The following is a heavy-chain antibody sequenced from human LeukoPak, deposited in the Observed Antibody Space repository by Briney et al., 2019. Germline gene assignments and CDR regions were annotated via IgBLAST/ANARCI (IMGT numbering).Heavy chain of an antibody. CDR3: ARDPPYYYDSSGYPYYFDY. V-gene: IGHV4-39*07. Sequence: SETLSLTCTVSGGSISSSSYYWGWIRQPPGKGLEWIGSIYYSGSTYYNPSLKSRVTISVDTSKNQFSLKLSSVTAADTAVYYCARDPPYYYDSSGYPYYFDYWGQGTLVTVSS. D-gene: IGHD3-22*01. CDR2: IYYSGST. J-gene: IGHJ4*02. CDR1: GGSISSSSYY.